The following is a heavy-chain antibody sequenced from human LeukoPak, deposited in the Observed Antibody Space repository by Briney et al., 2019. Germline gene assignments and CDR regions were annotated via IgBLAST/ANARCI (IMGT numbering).Heavy chain of an antibody. CDR3: ARTYYDILTGYYPDY. CDR2: IYYSGST. J-gene: IGHJ4*02. D-gene: IGHD3-9*01. V-gene: IGHV4-39*01. Sequence: PSETLSLTCTVSSGSISSSSYYWGWIRQPPGKGLEWIGSIYYSGSTYYNPSLKSRVTISVDTSKNQFSLKLSSVTAADTAVYYCARTYYDILTGYYPDYWGQGTLVTVSS. CDR1: SGSISSSSYY.